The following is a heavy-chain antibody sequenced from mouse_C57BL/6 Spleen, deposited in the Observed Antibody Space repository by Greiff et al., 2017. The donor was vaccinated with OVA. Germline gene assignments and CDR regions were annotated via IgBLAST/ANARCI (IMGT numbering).Heavy chain of an antibody. V-gene: IGHV3-6*01. Sequence: EVKLQESGPGLVKPSQSLSLTCSVTGYSITSGYYWNWIRQFPGNKLEWMGYISYDGSNNYNPSLKNRISITRDTSKNQFFLKLNSVTTEDTATYYCARGAGTDFDYWGQGTTLTVSS. CDR1: GYSITSGYY. CDR2: ISYDGSN. J-gene: IGHJ2*01. D-gene: IGHD3-3*01. CDR3: ARGAGTDFDY.